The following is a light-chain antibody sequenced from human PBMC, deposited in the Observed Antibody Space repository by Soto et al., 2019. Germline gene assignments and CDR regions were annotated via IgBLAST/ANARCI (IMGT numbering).Light chain of an antibody. J-gene: IGLJ1*01. V-gene: IGLV2-14*01. Sequence: QSALTQPASVSGSPGQSITISCTGTSSDVGDYNYVSWYQQHPGKAPKLMIYEVNNRPSGVSNRFSGSKSGDTASLTISGLQAEDEADYYCSSYTRSNTYVFGTGT. CDR2: EVN. CDR3: SSYTRSNTYV. CDR1: SSDVGDYNY.